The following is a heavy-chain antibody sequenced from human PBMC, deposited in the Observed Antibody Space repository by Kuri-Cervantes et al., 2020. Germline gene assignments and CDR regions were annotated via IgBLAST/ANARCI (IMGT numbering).Heavy chain of an antibody. Sequence: GSLRLSCVASGFIFADYGMSWVRQPPGKGLEWIGEINHSGSTNYKPSLRSRVTTSVDTSKNQFSLNLRSVTAADTAIYYCARVEAYSYGSYLFDYWGKGTLVTVSS. D-gene: IGHD5-18*01. CDR2: INHSGST. V-gene: IGHV4-34*01. J-gene: IGHJ4*02. CDR1: GFIFADYG. CDR3: ARVEAYSYGSYLFDY.